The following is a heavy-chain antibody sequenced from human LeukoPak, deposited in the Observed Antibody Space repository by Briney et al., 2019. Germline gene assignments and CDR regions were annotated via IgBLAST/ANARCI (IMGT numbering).Heavy chain of an antibody. CDR1: GYTFTSYG. CDR2: ISAYNGNT. Sequence: GASVKVSCKASGYTFTSYGISWVRQAPGQGLEWMGWISAYNGNTNYAQKLQGRVTMTTDTSTSTAYMELRSLRSDDTAVYYCARIHYYGSSGYPSRYWYFDLWGRGTLVTVSS. V-gene: IGHV1-18*01. D-gene: IGHD3-22*01. J-gene: IGHJ2*01. CDR3: ARIHYYGSSGYPSRYWYFDL.